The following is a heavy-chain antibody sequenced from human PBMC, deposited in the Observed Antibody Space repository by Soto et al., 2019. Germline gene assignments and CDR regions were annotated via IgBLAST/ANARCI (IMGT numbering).Heavy chain of an antibody. CDR1: GFTFSSYS. D-gene: IGHD3-3*01. Sequence: GGSLRLSCAASGFTFSSYSMNWVRQAPGKGLEWVSSISSSSSYIYYADSVKGRFTISRDNAKNSLYLQMNSLRAEDTAVYYCASDDFWSGDKGGYFDYWGQGPLVTVS. V-gene: IGHV3-21*01. CDR2: ISSSSSYI. J-gene: IGHJ4*02. CDR3: ASDDFWSGDKGGYFDY.